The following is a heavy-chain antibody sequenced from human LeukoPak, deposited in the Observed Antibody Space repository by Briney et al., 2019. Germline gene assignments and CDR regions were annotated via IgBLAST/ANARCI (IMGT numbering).Heavy chain of an antibody. Sequence: QPGGSLRLSCAASGFTFSSYWMSWVRQAPGKGLEWVANIKKDGSEKYYVDSVKGRFTISRDNAKTSLYLQMNSLRAEDTAVYYCARDLSGVTGYTYGRGIDYWGQGILVTVSS. CDR2: IKKDGSEK. V-gene: IGHV3-7*01. J-gene: IGHJ4*02. CDR1: GFTFSSYW. CDR3: ARDLSGVTGYTYGRGIDY. D-gene: IGHD5-18*01.